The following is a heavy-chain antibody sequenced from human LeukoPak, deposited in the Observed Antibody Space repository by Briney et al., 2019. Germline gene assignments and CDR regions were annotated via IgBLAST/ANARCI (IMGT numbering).Heavy chain of an antibody. J-gene: IGHJ6*02. CDR1: GGSISNDRCY. D-gene: IGHD2-21*02. CDR2: VYYTGST. CDR3: ARRDNYYGMDV. V-gene: IGHV4-39*01. Sequence: SETLSLTCTVSGGSISNDRCYWGWVRQPPGKGLEWIGSVYYTGSTYYNPSLKNRVTVSVDTSKNQFSLKLSSMTATDAAVFYCARRDNYYGMDVWGQGITIGVSS.